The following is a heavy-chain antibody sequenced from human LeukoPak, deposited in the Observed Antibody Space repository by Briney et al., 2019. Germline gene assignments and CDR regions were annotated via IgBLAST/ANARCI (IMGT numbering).Heavy chain of an antibody. Sequence: GASVKVSCKASGGTFTSYAISWVRQAPGQGLEWMGGIIPIFGTANYAQKFQGRVTITADESTSTAYMELSSLRSEDTAVYYCARDRAYGDYGDYGGQGTLVTVST. D-gene: IGHD4-17*01. CDR1: GGTFTSYA. J-gene: IGHJ4*02. CDR3: ARDRAYGDYGDY. V-gene: IGHV1-69*13. CDR2: IIPIFGTA.